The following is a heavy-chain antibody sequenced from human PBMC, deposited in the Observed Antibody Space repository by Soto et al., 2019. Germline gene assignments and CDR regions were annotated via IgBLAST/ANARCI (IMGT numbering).Heavy chain of an antibody. J-gene: IGHJ6*02. CDR1: GFTFSDFS. D-gene: IGHD3-10*01. V-gene: IGHV3-48*01. CDR2: ISAGGITI. CDR3: ARDRDYYSSVSYSYAMDV. Sequence: EVQLVESGGVLVQPGGSLRLSCAASGFTFSDFSMNWVRQAPGKGLEWISYISAGGITIYYADSLKGRFTISRDNAKNSLYLQMNSLRAEDTALYYCARDRDYYSSVSYSYAMDVWGQGTTVTVSS.